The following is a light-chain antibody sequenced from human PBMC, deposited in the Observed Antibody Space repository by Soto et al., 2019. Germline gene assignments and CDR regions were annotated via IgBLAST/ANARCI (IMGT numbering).Light chain of an antibody. J-gene: IGLJ1*01. CDR2: AVS. CDR1: SSDVGLYDY. CDR3: SSYTSDSSYV. V-gene: IGLV2-14*01. Sequence: SVLTRPASVSGSAGRSIASACTGTSSDVGLYDYVSWYQQRPGKAPQLMIYAVSNRPSGVSNRFSASKSGNTASLFISGLQAEDEADYYCSSYTSDSSYVFGSGTKVTVL.